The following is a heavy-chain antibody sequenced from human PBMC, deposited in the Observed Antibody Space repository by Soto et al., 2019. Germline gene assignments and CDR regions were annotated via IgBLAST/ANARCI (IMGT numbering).Heavy chain of an antibody. CDR2: IIPIFGTA. CDR3: ARFEGGGSSAIRYYYYGMDV. V-gene: IGHV1-69*13. J-gene: IGHJ6*02. Sequence: ASVKVSCKASGGTFSSYAISWVRQAPGQGLEWMGGIIPIFGTANYAQKFQGRVTITADESTSTAYMELRSLRSDDTAVYYCARFEGGGSSAIRYYYYGMDVWGQGTTVTVSS. CDR1: GGTFSSYA. D-gene: IGHD2-15*01.